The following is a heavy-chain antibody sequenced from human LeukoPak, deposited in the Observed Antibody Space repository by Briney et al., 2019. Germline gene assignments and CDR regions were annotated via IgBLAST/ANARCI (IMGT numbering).Heavy chain of an antibody. CDR2: IIPIFGTA. J-gene: IGHJ4*02. Sequence: SVKVSCKASGGTFSSYAISWVRQAPGQGLEWMGGIIPIFGTANYAQKFQGRVTIAADESTSTAYMELSSLRSEDTAVYYCARAGIAAAGTLDYWGQGTLVTVSS. D-gene: IGHD6-13*01. CDR1: GGTFSSYA. V-gene: IGHV1-69*01. CDR3: ARAGIAAAGTLDY.